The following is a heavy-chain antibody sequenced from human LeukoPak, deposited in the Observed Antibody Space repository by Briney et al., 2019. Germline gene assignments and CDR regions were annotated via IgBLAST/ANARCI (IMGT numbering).Heavy chain of an antibody. CDR1: GFTFCSYW. CDR3: ARAGGYCGRISCPYYFDY. J-gene: IGHJ4*02. V-gene: IGHV3-7*03. CDR2: IKQDGSEK. Sequence: GGSLRLSCAASGFTFCSYWMSWVRQAPGKGLAWVANIKQDGSEKYYVDSVKGRFTISRDNAKNSLYLQMNSLRAEDTAVYYCARAGGYCGRISCPYYFDYWGQGSLVAVSS. D-gene: IGHD2-15*01.